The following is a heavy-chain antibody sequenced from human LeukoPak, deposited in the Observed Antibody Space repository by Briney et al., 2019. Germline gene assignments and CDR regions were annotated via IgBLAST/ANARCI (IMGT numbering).Heavy chain of an antibody. CDR3: ARDFQGMVGDY. CDR2: ISAYNGNT. J-gene: IGHJ4*02. CDR1: GYTFTSYD. V-gene: IGHV1-18*01. Sequence: ASVKVSCKASGYTFTSYDINWVRQATGQGLEWMGWISAYNGNTNYAQKLQGRVTMTTDTSTSTAYMELRSLRSDDTAVYYCARDFQGMVGDYWGQGTLVTVSS. D-gene: IGHD2-15*01.